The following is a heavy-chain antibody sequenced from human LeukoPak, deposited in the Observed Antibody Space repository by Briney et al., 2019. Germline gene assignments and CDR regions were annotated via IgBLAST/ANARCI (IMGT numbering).Heavy chain of an antibody. J-gene: IGHJ4*02. CDR2: INHSGST. V-gene: IGHV4-34*01. Sequence: SETVSHTCAVYGGSFSGYYWSWIRQAPGKGLEWIGEINHSGSTNYNPSLKSRVTISVDTSKNQFSLKLSSVTAADTAVYYCARGRGGKYKWGQGTLVTVSS. D-gene: IGHD4-23*01. CDR3: ARGRGGKYK. CDR1: GGSFSGYY.